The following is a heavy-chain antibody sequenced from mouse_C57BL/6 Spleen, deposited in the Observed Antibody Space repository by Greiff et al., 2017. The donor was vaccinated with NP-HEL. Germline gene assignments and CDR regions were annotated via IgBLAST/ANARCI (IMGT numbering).Heavy chain of an antibody. Sequence: VTLKVSGAELVRPGASVKLSCTASGFNIKDDYMHWVKQRPEQGLEWIGWIDPENGDTEYASKFQGKATITADTSSNTAYLQLSSLTSEDTAVYYCTTGGYFDYWGQGTTLTVSS. J-gene: IGHJ2*01. CDR2: IDPENGDT. CDR1: GFNIKDDY. CDR3: TTGGYFDY. V-gene: IGHV14-4*01.